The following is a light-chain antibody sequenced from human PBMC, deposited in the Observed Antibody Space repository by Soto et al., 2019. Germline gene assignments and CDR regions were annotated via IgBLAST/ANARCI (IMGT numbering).Light chain of an antibody. CDR1: GSNIGAGYD. Sequence: QSVLTQPPSASGAPGQRVTISCTGSGSNIGAGYDVHWYQQLPGTAPKLLIYGNSDRPSGVPDRFSGSKSGTSASLAITGLQAEDEADYYCQSYDSSLSGYVFGTGTKVTVL. CDR3: QSYDSSLSGYV. V-gene: IGLV1-40*01. J-gene: IGLJ1*01. CDR2: GNS.